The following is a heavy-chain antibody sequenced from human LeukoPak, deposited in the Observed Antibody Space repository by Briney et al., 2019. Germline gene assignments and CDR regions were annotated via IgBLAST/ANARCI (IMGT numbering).Heavy chain of an antibody. CDR2: LKESGIEK. D-gene: IGHD3-3*01. J-gene: IGHJ4*02. CDR3: ARWRGAQSEFDY. CDR1: GFMFSRYS. Sequence: GGSLSFNGVGSGFMFSRYSMGWVRQAPGKGLEFVAHLKESGIEKEYVDSVKGRFTISRDNAENLLYLQMNSLRAEDTALYFCARWRGAQSEFDYWGQGTQVTVSS. V-gene: IGHV3-7*01.